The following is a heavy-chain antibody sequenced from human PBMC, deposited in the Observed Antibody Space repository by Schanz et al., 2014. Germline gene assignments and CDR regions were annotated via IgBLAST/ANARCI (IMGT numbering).Heavy chain of an antibody. Sequence: QVQLVESGGGVVQPGRSLRLSCAASGFTVRSYAMHWVRQAPGKGLEWVAAISYDGSNQYYTDSVKGRFTVSRDNSKNTLFLQMKSLRPEDPAMYYCAKVPRGYSGYDSLDYWGQGTLVTVSS. V-gene: IGHV3-30*04. CDR3: AKVPRGYSGYDSLDY. CDR1: GFTVRSYA. D-gene: IGHD5-12*01. CDR2: ISYDGSNQ. J-gene: IGHJ4*02.